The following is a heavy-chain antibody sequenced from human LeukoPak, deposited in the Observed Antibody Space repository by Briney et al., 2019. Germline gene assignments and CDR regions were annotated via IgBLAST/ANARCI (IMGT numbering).Heavy chain of an antibody. V-gene: IGHV4-4*07. CDR2: IYTSGST. J-gene: IGHJ5*02. Sequence: PSETLSLTCTVSGGSISSYFWSWVRQPAGKGLEWIGRIYTSGSTNYTPSLKSRVTMSVDTSKNQFSLKLNSVTAADTAVYYCAREMGGYHNWFDPWGQGTLVTVSS. CDR1: GGSISSYF. D-gene: IGHD3-22*01. CDR3: AREMGGYHNWFDP.